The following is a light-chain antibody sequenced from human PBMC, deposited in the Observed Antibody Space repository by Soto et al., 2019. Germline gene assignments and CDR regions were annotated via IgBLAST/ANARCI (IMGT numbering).Light chain of an antibody. CDR3: QNYNWPPFT. Sequence: DIQMTQSPSSLSASVGDRVTISCRASQGISNYLAWYQQKPGKAPRLLIYAASSLQSVVSFRFTASGSGTGFTLTISSLQPEDVATYYCQNYNWPPFTFGPGTKVDIK. V-gene: IGKV1-27*01. J-gene: IGKJ3*01. CDR1: QGISNY. CDR2: AAS.